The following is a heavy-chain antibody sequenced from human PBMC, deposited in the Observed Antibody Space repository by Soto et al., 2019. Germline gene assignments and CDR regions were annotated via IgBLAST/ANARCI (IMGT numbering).Heavy chain of an antibody. D-gene: IGHD1-1*01. Sequence: ASVKVSFQASGYTFTGYYMHWLRQAPGQGLEGMGWINPNSGGTNYAQKFQGRVTMTRDTSISTAYMELSRLRSDDTAVYYCARATTGTRYYYYGMDVWGQGTTVTVSS. CDR3: ARATTGTRYYYYGMDV. V-gene: IGHV1-2*02. J-gene: IGHJ6*02. CDR2: INPNSGGT. CDR1: GYTFTGYY.